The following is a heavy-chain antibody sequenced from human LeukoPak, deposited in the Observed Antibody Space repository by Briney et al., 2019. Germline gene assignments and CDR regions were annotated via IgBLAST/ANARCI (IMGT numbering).Heavy chain of an antibody. V-gene: IGHV3-48*01. CDR3: ARDSGWWRFDL. Sequence: GGSLRLSCAASGFTFSTYSMKWVRQAPGKGLEWVSYISDSGAMYYADSVRGRFTISRENAQNSLFLQMNSLRAEDTTVYYCARDSGWWRFDLWGQGSLVTVSS. CDR2: ISDSGAM. CDR1: GFTFSTYS. D-gene: IGHD6-13*01. J-gene: IGHJ4*02.